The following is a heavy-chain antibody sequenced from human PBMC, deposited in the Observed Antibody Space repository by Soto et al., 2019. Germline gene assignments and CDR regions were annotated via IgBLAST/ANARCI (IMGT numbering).Heavy chain of an antibody. CDR1: GGSFSGYY. J-gene: IGHJ3*02. V-gene: IGHV4-34*01. CDR2: MHHSGST. Sequence: QVQLQQWGAGLLKPSETLSLTCAVYGGSFSGYYWSWIRQPPGKGLEGIGEMHHSGSTNYNPSLKSRVTISVDKSKNQFSLKLSSVTAADTTVYYCATSGNYYGDYGAFDIWGQGTMVTVS. CDR3: ATSGNYYGDYGAFDI. D-gene: IGHD4-17*01.